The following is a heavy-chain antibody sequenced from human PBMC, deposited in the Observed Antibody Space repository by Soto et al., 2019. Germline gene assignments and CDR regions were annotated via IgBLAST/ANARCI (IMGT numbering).Heavy chain of an antibody. D-gene: IGHD3-10*01. CDR2: INHSGST. CDR1: GGSFSGYY. V-gene: IGHV4-34*01. J-gene: IGHJ6*02. Sequence: PSXTLYLTCAVYGGSFSGYYCSWIGQPPGKGLEWIGEINHSGSTNYNPSLKSRVTISVDTSKNQFSLKLSSVTAADTAVYYCARGGVGLIYYYYGMDVWGQGTTVTVSS. CDR3: ARGGVGLIYYYYGMDV.